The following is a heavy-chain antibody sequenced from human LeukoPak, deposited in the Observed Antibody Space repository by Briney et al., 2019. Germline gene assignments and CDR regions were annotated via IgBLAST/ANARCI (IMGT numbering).Heavy chain of an antibody. CDR3: AELAITMIGGV. Sequence: GGSLRLSCAASGFTFSNYWMHWVRQVPGKGLVWVSRINDDGSATFYADSVKGRFTISRDNAKNSLYLQMNSLRAEDTAVYYCAELAITMIGGVWGKGTTVTISS. CDR1: GFTFSNYW. CDR2: INDDGSAT. D-gene: IGHD3-10*02. V-gene: IGHV3-74*01. J-gene: IGHJ6*04.